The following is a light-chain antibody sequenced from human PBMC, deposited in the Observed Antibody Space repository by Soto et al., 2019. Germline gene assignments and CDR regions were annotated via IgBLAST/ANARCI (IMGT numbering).Light chain of an antibody. J-gene: IGKJ1*01. V-gene: IGKV3-20*01. Sequence: EIVLTQSPGTLSLSPGERATLPCSASQNVDSHYVAWDQQKPGQAPRLIIVWASGRATSSPDRFSGRGSVTDFTLTSSRLEPEDFAVYSCQQYGNAPQTFGQGTKVDIK. CDR3: QQYGNAPQT. CDR2: WAS. CDR1: QNVDSHY.